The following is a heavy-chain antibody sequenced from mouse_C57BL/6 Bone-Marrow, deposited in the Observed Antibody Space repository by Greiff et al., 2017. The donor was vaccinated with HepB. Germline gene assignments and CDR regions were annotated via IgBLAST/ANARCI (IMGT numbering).Heavy chain of an antibody. D-gene: IGHD1-1*01. J-gene: IGHJ3*01. V-gene: IGHV5-4*03. CDR1: GFTFSSYA. Sequence: EVKLMESGGGLVKPGGSLKLSCAASGFTFSSYAMPWVRQTPEKRLEWVATISDGGSYTYYPDNVKGRFTISRENAKNNLYLQMSHLKSEDTAMYYCARGGTTEEDYWGQGTLVTVSA. CDR3: ARGGTTEEDY. CDR2: ISDGGSYT.